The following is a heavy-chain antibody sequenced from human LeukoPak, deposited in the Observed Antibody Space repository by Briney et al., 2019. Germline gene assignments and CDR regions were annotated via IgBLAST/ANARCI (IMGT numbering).Heavy chain of an antibody. Sequence: GGSLRLSCAVSGVTFSGYCMSWVRQAPGRGLEWVADIKQNGSDKYYADSLKGRFTIHRDNPKNSLYLQMNSLRVEDMAVYDCAREYYEFWSGSCGGPYDDYMDVWGKGTTVTVSS. V-gene: IGHV3-7*01. CDR3: AREYYEFWSGSCGGPYDDYMDV. CDR1: GVTFSGYC. J-gene: IGHJ6*03. CDR2: IKQNGSDK. D-gene: IGHD3-3*01.